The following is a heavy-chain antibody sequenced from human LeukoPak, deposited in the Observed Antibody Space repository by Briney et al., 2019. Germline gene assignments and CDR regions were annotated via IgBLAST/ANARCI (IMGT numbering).Heavy chain of an antibody. CDR2: SNPNSGGT. Sequence: ASVKVSCKASGYTFNGYYMHWVRQAPRQGLEWMGWSNPNSGGTYFEQSFEARVTLSRDTSINTAYMEMRGLTSDDTAIYYCAKSQYSFGSGSTRPLFDHWGQGTLVTVSS. CDR3: AKSQYSFGSGSTRPLFDH. D-gene: IGHD3-10*01. CDR1: GYTFNGYY. J-gene: IGHJ4*02. V-gene: IGHV1-2*02.